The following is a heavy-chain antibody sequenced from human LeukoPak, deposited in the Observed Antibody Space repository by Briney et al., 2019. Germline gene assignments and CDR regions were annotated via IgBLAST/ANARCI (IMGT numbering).Heavy chain of an antibody. Sequence: SETLSLTCTVSGGPTSSYYWSWIRRPPGEGLEWIGYFYYSGSTNYNPSLRSRVTISVDTSKNQFSLKLSSVTAADTAVYYCARGGGGSYSYYFDYWGQGTLVTVSS. D-gene: IGHD3-10*01. J-gene: IGHJ4*02. CDR3: ARGGGGSYSYYFDY. V-gene: IGHV4-59*01. CDR2: FYYSGST. CDR1: GGPTSSYY.